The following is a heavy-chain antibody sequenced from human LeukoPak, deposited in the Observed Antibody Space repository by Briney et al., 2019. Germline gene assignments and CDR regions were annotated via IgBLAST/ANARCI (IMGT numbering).Heavy chain of an antibody. D-gene: IGHD3-16*01. CDR1: GDSVSSNSAA. V-gene: IGHV6-1*01. CDR2: TYYRSKWYN. Sequence: PSQTLSLTCAISGDSVSSNSAAWTWIRQSPSRGLECLGRTYYRSKWYNDYAVSLKSRITINPDPSKNQFSLQLDSVTPEDTAVYYCARGEIFYSGMDVWGQGTAVTVSS. J-gene: IGHJ6*02. CDR3: ARGEIFYSGMDV.